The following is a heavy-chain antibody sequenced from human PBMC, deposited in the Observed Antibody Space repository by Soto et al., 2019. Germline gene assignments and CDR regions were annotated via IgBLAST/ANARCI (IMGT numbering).Heavy chain of an antibody. D-gene: IGHD2-15*01. V-gene: IGHV4-39*01. Sequence: SETLSLTCTVSGDSIYRSGYYWGWIRQPPGRGLEWIGNIDYNGVTYSNPSLKSRVTISRDTSKNQFSLKLTSVTAADTALYYCGKVLVGATGHTDSDSWGPGTLVTVSS. CDR2: IDYNGVT. J-gene: IGHJ4*02. CDR1: GDSIYRSGYY. CDR3: GKVLVGATGHTDSDS.